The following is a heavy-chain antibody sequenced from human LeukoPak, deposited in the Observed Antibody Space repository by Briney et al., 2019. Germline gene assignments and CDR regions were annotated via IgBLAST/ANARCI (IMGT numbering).Heavy chain of an antibody. CDR2: VSYDIGNK. D-gene: IGHD5-24*01. Sequence: GGSLRLSCAASGFTFSNYAIHWVRQAPGKGLEWVAVVSYDIGNKYYADSVKGRFTISRDNSKNTLYLQMNSLRAEDTAVYYCARPLDMATIRDAFDIWGQGTMVTVSS. CDR3: ARPLDMATIRDAFDI. V-gene: IGHV3-30*04. CDR1: GFTFSNYA. J-gene: IGHJ3*02.